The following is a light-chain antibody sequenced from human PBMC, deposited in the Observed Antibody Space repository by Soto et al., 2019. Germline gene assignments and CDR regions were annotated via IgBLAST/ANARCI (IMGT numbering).Light chain of an antibody. J-gene: IGKJ1*01. Sequence: EIEMTQSPATLSVSAGERAALSCRASQDISSDLAWYQQKPGQPPRLLMYGASLRAPGIPARFSGSGSGTEFTLTISSLQSEDFVVYYCQQYSTYETRTFGQGTKVAFK. V-gene: IGKV3-15*01. CDR2: GAS. CDR1: QDISSD. CDR3: QQYSTYETRT.